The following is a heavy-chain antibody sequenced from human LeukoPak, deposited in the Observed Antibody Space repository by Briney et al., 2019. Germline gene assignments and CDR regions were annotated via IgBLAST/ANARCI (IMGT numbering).Heavy chain of an antibody. CDR1: GYSISRGYY. Sequence: KSSETLSLTCAVSGYSISRGYYWGWMRPPPGKGLEWIGSMHHSGSAFYNSSLRRRINISVNTYKNKFSVKVSSLTAADTAVYFFEAEYLDTANVRLPYWGQGILVTVSS. J-gene: IGHJ4*02. V-gene: IGHV4-38-2*01. CDR2: MHHSGSA. D-gene: IGHD5-18*01. CDR3: EAEYLDTANVRLPY.